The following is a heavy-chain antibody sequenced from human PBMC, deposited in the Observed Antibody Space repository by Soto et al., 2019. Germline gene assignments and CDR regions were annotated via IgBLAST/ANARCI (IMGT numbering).Heavy chain of an antibody. CDR2: VSHDGTTK. CDR1: GFTFSVYA. J-gene: IGHJ5*02. D-gene: IGHD4-17*01. Sequence: QVQLVESRGGVVQPGRSLRLSCAASGFTFSVYAMHWVRQAPGKGLEWVAVVSHDGTTKTHADAVKGRFTISRDNSKNTVYLQMNNLSAEDTAVYYCARERDYGDNSGAPWGQGTLVTVSS. V-gene: IGHV3-30-3*01. CDR3: ARERDYGDNSGAP.